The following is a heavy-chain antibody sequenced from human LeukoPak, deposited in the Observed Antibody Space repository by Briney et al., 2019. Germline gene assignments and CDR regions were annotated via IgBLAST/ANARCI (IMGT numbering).Heavy chain of an antibody. Sequence: PGGSLRLSCAASGFTFSSYAMSWVRQAPGKGLEWVSAISGSGGSTYYADSVKGRFTISRDNSKNTLYLQMNSLRAEDTAVYYCAKSAYYGSGSYYARGGTQVDYWGQGTLVTVSS. J-gene: IGHJ4*02. CDR2: ISGSGGST. CDR3: AKSAYYGSGSYYARGGTQVDY. D-gene: IGHD3-10*01. CDR1: GFTFSSYA. V-gene: IGHV3-23*01.